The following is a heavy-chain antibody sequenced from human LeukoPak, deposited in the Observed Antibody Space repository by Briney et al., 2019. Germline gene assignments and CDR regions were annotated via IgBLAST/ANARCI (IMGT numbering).Heavy chain of an antibody. CDR1: GGSISSYY. V-gene: IGHV4-39*01. CDR2: IYYSGST. CDR3: ARIQVVTAYYYYYGMDV. J-gene: IGHJ6*02. D-gene: IGHD2-21*02. Sequence: SETLSLTCTVSGGSISSYYWGWIRQPPGKGLEWIGSIYYSGSTYYNPSLKSRVTISVDTSKNQFSLKLSSVTAADTAVYYCARIQVVTAYYYYYGMDVWGQGTTVTVSS.